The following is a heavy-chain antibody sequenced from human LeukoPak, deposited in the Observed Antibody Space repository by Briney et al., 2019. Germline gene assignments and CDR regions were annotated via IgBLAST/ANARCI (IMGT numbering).Heavy chain of an antibody. CDR2: MNPNSGGT. J-gene: IGHJ4*02. CDR1: GYTFTDYY. V-gene: IGHV1-2*02. Sequence: ASVKVSCKASGYTFTDYYIHWVRQAPGHGLEWMAWMNPNSGGTSYAQKFQGRVTMTEDTSTDTAYMELSSLRSEDTAVYYCATGTRRPTEIPRLDYWGQGTLVTVSS. D-gene: IGHD1-14*01. CDR3: ATGTRRPTEIPRLDY.